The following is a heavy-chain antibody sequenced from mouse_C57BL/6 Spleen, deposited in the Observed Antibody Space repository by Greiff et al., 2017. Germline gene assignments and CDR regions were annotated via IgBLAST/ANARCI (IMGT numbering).Heavy chain of an antibody. CDR3: ARDSSGYLYYFDY. D-gene: IGHD3-2*02. Sequence: QVQLKQSGAELARPGASVKLSCKASGYTFTSYSISWVKQRTGQGLEWIGEIYPRSGNTYYNEKFKGKATLTADKSSSTAYMELRSLTSEDSAVYFCARDSSGYLYYFDYWGQGTTLTVSS. CDR1: GYTFTSYS. CDR2: IYPRSGNT. V-gene: IGHV1-81*01. J-gene: IGHJ2*01.